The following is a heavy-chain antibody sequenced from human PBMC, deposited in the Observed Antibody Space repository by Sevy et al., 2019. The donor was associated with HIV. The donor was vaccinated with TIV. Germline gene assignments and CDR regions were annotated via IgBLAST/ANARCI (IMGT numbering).Heavy chain of an antibody. J-gene: IGHJ6*02. CDR1: GYSISSGYY. Sequence: SETLSLTCTVSGYSISSGYYWGWIRQPPGKGLEWIGSIYQSGTTYSNPSLKSRVTVSVDTSKNQFSLKLSSVTAADTVVYYCARDSEGREFYYGMDVWGPGTTVTVSS. CDR2: IYQSGTT. CDR3: ARDSEGREFYYGMDV. D-gene: IGHD3-10*01. V-gene: IGHV4-38-2*02.